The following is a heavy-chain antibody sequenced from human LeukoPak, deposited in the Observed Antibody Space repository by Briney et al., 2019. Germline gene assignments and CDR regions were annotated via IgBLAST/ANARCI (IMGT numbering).Heavy chain of an antibody. CDR2: MNPNSGNN. J-gene: IGHJ5*01. CDR1: GYTFTNYD. Sequence: ASVKVSSKASGYTFTNYDINWVRQATGQGLEWMGYMNPNSGNNAYAQKFQGRVIITKNTSISTAYMELTSLRAEDTAMYYCAREGLDSWGQGTLVTVSS. V-gene: IGHV1-8*03. CDR3: AREGLDS.